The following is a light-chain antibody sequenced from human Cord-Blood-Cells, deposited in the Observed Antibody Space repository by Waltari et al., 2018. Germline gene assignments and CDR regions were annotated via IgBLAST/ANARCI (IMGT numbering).Light chain of an antibody. CDR3: CSYAGSYNWV. V-gene: IGLV2-11*01. CDR2: DVS. CDR1: SSDVGGYNY. J-gene: IGLJ3*02. Sequence: QSALTQPRSVSGSPGQSVTISCTGTSSDVGGYNYVSWYQQHPGKDPKLTIYDVSKRPSGVPDRFSGSKSCNTASLTISGLQAEDEADYYCCSYAGSYNWVFGGGTKLTVL.